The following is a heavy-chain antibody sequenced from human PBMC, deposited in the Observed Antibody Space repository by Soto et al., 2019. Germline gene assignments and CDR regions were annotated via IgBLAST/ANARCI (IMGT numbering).Heavy chain of an antibody. Sequence: GGSLRLSCAASGFTFSSYAMSWGRKAPGKGLEWVSAISGSVGSTYYADSVKGRFTISRDNSKNTLYLQMNSMRAEDPAVYYCAKDPETIFGVVYFDYWGQGTLVTVSS. D-gene: IGHD3-3*01. CDR2: ISGSVGST. CDR1: GFTFSSYA. J-gene: IGHJ4*02. V-gene: IGHV3-23*01. CDR3: AKDPETIFGVVYFDY.